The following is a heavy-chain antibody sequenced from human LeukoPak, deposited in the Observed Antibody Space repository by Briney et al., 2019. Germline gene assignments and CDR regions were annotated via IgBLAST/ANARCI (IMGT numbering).Heavy chain of an antibody. D-gene: IGHD3-10*01. V-gene: IGHV1-2*02. J-gene: IGHJ1*01. Sequence: ASVKVSCKASGYTFTGYYMHWVRQAPGQGLEWMGWINPNSGGTNYAQKFQGRVTMTRDTSISTAYMELSRLKSDDTAVYYCARDPGSGGYLFQHWGQGTLVTVSS. CDR3: ARDPGSGGYLFQH. CDR2: INPNSGGT. CDR1: GYTFTGYY.